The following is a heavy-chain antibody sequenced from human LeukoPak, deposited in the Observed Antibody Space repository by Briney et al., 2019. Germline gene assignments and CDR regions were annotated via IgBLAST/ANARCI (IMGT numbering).Heavy chain of an antibody. J-gene: IGHJ5*02. V-gene: IGHV1-2*02. D-gene: IGHD6-13*01. CDR3: ARDHQLVAFDP. Sequence: ASETVSRKPSGYTFTHSYMHWVRQAPGQGLGWMGGINPSSGDTKYAQKFQGRVTVTRDTSISTAYMGLSRGRSDDAAVYYCARDHQLVAFDPWGEGTLVTVSS. CDR2: INPSSGDT. CDR1: GYTFTHSY.